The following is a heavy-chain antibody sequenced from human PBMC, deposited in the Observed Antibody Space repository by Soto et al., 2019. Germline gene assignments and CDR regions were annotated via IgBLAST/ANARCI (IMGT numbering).Heavy chain of an antibody. CDR3: ARDMNAHDYTNYFYYYYYGMDV. CDR2: ISAYNGNT. D-gene: IGHD4-4*01. CDR1: GYTFTSDG. V-gene: IGHV1-18*04. Sequence: ASVKVSCKASGYTFTSDGISWVRQAPGQGLEWMGWISAYNGNTNYAQKLQGRVTMTTDTSTSTAYMELRSLRSDDTAVYYCARDMNAHDYTNYFYYYYYGMDVWGRGTTVTV. J-gene: IGHJ6*02.